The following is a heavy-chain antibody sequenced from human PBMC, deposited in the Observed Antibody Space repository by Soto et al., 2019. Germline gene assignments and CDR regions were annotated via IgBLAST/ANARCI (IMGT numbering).Heavy chain of an antibody. Sequence: QVQLVQSGAEVQKPGSSVKVSCKASGGTFSSYAISWVRQAPGQGLEWMGGIIPIFGTANYAQKFQGRVTITADESTSTAYMELSSLRSEDTAVYYCARDDGIAVAGRAGAGDYWGQGTLVTVSS. V-gene: IGHV1-69*01. J-gene: IGHJ4*02. CDR3: ARDDGIAVAGRAGAGDY. CDR1: GGTFSSYA. D-gene: IGHD6-19*01. CDR2: IIPIFGTA.